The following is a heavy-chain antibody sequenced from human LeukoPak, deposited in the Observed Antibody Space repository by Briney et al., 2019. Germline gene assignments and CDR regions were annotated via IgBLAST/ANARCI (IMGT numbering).Heavy chain of an antibody. D-gene: IGHD4-17*01. CDR2: VSTGSNYI. CDR1: GFTFSSYS. J-gene: IGHJ4*02. V-gene: IGHV3-21*01. Sequence: GGSLRLSCTAPGFTFSSYSLNWVRQAPGKGLEWVSSVSTGSNYIYYADSVKGRFTISRDNDKNSLYLQMNSLRAEDTAVYYCARDGLNDYGDSYWGQGTLVTVSS. CDR3: ARDGLNDYGDSY.